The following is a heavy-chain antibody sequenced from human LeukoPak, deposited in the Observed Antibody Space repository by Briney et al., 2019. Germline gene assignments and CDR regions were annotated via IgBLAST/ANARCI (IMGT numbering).Heavy chain of an antibody. CDR1: GFTFSSYD. V-gene: IGHV3-23*01. Sequence: PGGSLRLSCAASGFTFSSYDMTWVRQAPGKGLEWVSAISGGGGSTYYADSVKGRFTISRDNSKNTLYLQMNSLRAEDTAVYYCVVVSYCGGDCYDYWGQGTLVTVSS. J-gene: IGHJ4*02. D-gene: IGHD2-21*01. CDR3: VVVSYCGGDCYDY. CDR2: ISGGGGST.